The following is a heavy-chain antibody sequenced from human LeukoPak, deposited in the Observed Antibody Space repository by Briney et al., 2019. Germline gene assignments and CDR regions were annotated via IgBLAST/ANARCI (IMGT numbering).Heavy chain of an antibody. CDR3: ARDSSASSVADP. Sequence: ASVTVSCKASGYTFTSYYIHWVRQAPGQGLGWMGIIHPSSGSATSAQKFQGRLTMTRDTSTSTVYMELSSLRSEDTAVYYCARDSSASSVADPWGQGTLVTVSS. V-gene: IGHV1-46*01. D-gene: IGHD2-2*01. J-gene: IGHJ5*02. CDR2: IHPSSGSA. CDR1: GYTFTSYY.